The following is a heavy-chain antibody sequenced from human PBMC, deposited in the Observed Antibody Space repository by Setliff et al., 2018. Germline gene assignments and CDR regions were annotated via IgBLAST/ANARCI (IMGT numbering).Heavy chain of an antibody. D-gene: IGHD2-15*01. Sequence: ASVKVSCKASGYTLTDYYMHWVRQAPGQGLEWMGIINPSGGLTRYAQKFQGRVTMTTDTPTSTAYMELRSLRSDDTAVYYCARSPAVLGIVYLDPWGQGTLVTVSS. CDR3: ARSPAVLGIVYLDP. V-gene: IGHV1-46*01. CDR1: GYTLTDYY. J-gene: IGHJ5*02. CDR2: INPSGGLT.